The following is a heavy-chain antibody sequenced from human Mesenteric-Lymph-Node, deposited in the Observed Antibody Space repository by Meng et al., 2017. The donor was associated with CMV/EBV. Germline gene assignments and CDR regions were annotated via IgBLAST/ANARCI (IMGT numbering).Heavy chain of an antibody. J-gene: IGHJ4*02. CDR3: ARRGSGSYYYFDY. Sequence: CKASGYTFTNYLMHWVRQAPGQRLEWMGWINTGSGNTKYSQKFQGRVTITSDTSASAAYMELSSLRSEDTAVYYCARRGSGSYYYFDYWGQGTLVTVSS. CDR1: GYTFTNYL. D-gene: IGHD3-10*01. CDR2: INTGSGNT. V-gene: IGHV1-3*04.